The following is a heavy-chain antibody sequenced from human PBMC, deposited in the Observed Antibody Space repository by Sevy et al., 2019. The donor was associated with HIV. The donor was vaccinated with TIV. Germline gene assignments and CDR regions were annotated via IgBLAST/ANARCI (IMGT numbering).Heavy chain of an antibody. V-gene: IGHV3-7*01. J-gene: IGHJ4*02. Sequence: GGSLRLSCGASGFIFNSYWMTWVCQAPGKGLEWVATIKQDGSEKYYVDSVKGRFTISRDNVKNSVHLHMSSLRVEDTAMYYCARDYSWGQGTQVTVSS. CDR1: GFIFNSYW. CDR3: ARDYS. CDR2: IKQDGSEK.